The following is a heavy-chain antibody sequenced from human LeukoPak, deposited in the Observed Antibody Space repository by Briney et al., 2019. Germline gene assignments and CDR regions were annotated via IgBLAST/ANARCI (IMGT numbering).Heavy chain of an antibody. CDR2: ISGSGGST. D-gene: IGHD3-22*01. CDR1: GFTFSSYA. Sequence: GGPLRLSCAASGFTFSSYAMSWVRQAPGKGLEWVSAISGSGGSTYYADSVKGRFTISRDNSKNTLYLQMNSLRAEDTAVYYCAKDLDYYDISGYYFDFRDYWGQGTLVTVSS. V-gene: IGHV3-23*01. J-gene: IGHJ4*02. CDR3: AKDLDYYDISGYYFDFRDY.